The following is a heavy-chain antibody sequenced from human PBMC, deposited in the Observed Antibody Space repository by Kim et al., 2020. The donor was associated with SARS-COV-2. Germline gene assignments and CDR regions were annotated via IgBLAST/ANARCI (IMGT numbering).Heavy chain of an antibody. Sequence: SETLSLTCTVSGGSITGGDHYWSWIRQTPGKGLEWIGYINHMGNTYYSPTLSSRLSITADTSKNLFSLNLSSVTAADTAVYYCARELGQRDKYGYGPFD. V-gene: IGHV4-30-4*01. J-gene: IGHJ4*01. CDR1: GGSITGGDHY. CDR3: ARELGQRDKYGYGPFD. CDR2: INHMGNT. D-gene: IGHD5-18*01.